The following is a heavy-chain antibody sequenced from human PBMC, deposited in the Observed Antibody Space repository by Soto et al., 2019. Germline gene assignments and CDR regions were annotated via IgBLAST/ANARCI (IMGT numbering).Heavy chain of an antibody. V-gene: IGHV1-69*06. CDR1: GGTFISYA. D-gene: IGHD3-22*01. CDR3: ARATYYYDSSGYGDAYYFDY. CDR2: IIPIFGTA. J-gene: IGHJ4*02. Sequence: SVKVSFKASGGTFISYAISWVRQAPGQGLEWMGGIIPIFGTANYAQKFQGRVTITADKSTSTAYMELSSLRSEDTAVYYCARATYYYDSSGYGDAYYFDYWGQGTLVTVSS.